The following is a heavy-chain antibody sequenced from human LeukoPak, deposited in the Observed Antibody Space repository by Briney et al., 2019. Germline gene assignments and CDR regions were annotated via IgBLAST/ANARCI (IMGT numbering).Heavy chain of an antibody. D-gene: IGHD6-19*01. V-gene: IGHV3-30*04. J-gene: IGHJ4*02. CDR2: ISYDGSNK. Sequence: QSGGSLRLSCAASGFTFSSYAMHWVRQAPGKGLEWVAVISYDGSNKYYADSVKGRFTISRDNSKNTLYLQMNSLRAEDTAVYYCAREPWAGHSSGWYYFDYWGQGTLVTVSS. CDR1: GFTFSSYA. CDR3: AREPWAGHSSGWYYFDY.